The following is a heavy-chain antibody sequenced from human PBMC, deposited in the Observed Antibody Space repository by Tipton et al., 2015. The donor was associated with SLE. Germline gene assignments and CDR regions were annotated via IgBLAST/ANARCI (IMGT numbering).Heavy chain of an antibody. CDR1: HDSVNSNIYS. Sequence: TLSLTCTVSHDSVNSNIYSWGWIRQPPGEGLEWIGSLSWTGSTFYNPSPRGRLTISVDTSKNQFSLKLSSVTAADTAVYYCARGLTQSPDYWGQGTLVTVSS. D-gene: IGHD2-15*01. CDR2: LSWTGST. V-gene: IGHV4-39*07. J-gene: IGHJ4*02. CDR3: ARGLTQSPDY.